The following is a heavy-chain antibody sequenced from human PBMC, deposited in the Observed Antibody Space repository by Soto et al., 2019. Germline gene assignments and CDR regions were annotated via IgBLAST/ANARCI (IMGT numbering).Heavy chain of an antibody. CDR1: GFTFSSYA. D-gene: IGHD3-22*01. CDR2: ISYDGSNK. J-gene: IGHJ4*02. CDR3: ARSDYDSSSLDY. V-gene: IGHV3-30-3*01. Sequence: QVQLVESGGGVVQPGRSLRLSCAASGFTFSSYAMHWVLQAPGKGLEWVAVISYDGSNKYYADSVKGRFTISRDNSKNTLYLQMNSLRAEDTAVYYCARSDYDSSSLDYWGQGTLVTVSS.